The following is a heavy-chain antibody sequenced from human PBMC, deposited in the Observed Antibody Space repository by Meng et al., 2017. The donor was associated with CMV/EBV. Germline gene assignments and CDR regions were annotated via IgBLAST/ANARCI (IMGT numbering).Heavy chain of an antibody. V-gene: IGHV2-5*01. CDR3: AHSDIAAAGTSWKGWDY. D-gene: IGHD6-13*01. CDR1: GFSLSTSGVG. J-gene: IGHJ4*02. Sequence: SGPTLVKPTQTLTLTCTFSGFSLSTSGVGVGWIRQPPGKALEWLAPIYWNDDKRYSPSLKSRLTITKDTSKNQVVLTMTNMDPVDTATYYCAHSDIAAAGTSWKGWDYWGQGTLVTVSS. CDR2: IYWNDDK.